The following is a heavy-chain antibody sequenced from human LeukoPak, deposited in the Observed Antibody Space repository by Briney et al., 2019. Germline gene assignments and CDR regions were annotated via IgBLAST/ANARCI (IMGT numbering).Heavy chain of an antibody. CDR3: ARGPGGEFDY. J-gene: IGHJ4*02. CDR1: GGSISTYY. Sequence: PSETLSLTCTVSGGSISTYYWSWIRQSPGRGLEWIGYIHNSGTTNYNPSLKSRVTFSVDTSNNQFSLKLSSVTAADTAVYYCARGPGGEFDYWGQGSLVSVSS. D-gene: IGHD2-8*02. CDR2: IHNSGTT. V-gene: IGHV4-59*12.